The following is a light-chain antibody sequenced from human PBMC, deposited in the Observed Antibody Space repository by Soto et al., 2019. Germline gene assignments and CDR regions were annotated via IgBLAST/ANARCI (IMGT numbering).Light chain of an antibody. CDR2: GNX. J-gene: IGLJ2*01. CDR3: QSYDSSLSGYVV. V-gene: IGLV1-40*01. CDR1: SSNIGAGYD. Sequence: QPVLTQPPSVSGAPGQRVTISCTGSSSNIGAGYDVHWYQQLPGTAPKLLIYGNXXRPXXXXXRFSGSKSGTSASLAITGLQAEXEADYYCQSYDSSLSGYVVFGGGTKLTVL.